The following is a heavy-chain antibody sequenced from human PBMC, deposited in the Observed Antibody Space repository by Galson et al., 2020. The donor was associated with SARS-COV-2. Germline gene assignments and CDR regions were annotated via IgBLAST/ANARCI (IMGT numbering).Heavy chain of an antibody. CDR2: IDCDNDK. Sequence: VTWIRQPPAKALEWLAIIDCDNDKYYSTSLKTTLTISGDTSKNQVFLTMTNMYPSDTATYYFARMDGGYGGDDCGSSPFDFWGQGTLV. V-gene: IGHV2-70*01. D-gene: IGHD5-12*01. J-gene: IGHJ4*02. CDR3: ARMDGGYGGDDCGSSPFDF.